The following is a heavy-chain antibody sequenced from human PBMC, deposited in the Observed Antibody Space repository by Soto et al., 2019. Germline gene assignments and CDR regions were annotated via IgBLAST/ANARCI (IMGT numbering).Heavy chain of an antibody. CDR1: GFTFDDYA. CDR2: ISWNSGSI. CDR3: AKHSETGGTDV. Sequence: GGSLRLSCAASGFTFDDYAMHWVRQAPGKGLEWVSGISWNSGSIGYADSVKGRFTISRDNAKNSLYLQMTSLRAEDTALYYCAKHSETGGTDVWSQVTTVAVSS. J-gene: IGHJ6*02. V-gene: IGHV3-9*01.